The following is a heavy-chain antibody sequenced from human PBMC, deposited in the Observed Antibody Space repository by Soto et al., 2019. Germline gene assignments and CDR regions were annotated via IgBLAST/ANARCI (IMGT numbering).Heavy chain of an antibody. Sequence: GGSLRLSCAASGFTFSSYWMSWVRQAPGKGLEWVANIKQDGSEKYYVESVKGRFTNSRDNAKNSLYLQMNGLRAEDTAVYYCARAGRVSSWNYYYYYMDVWGKGTTVTVSS. J-gene: IGHJ6*03. CDR2: IKQDGSEK. V-gene: IGHV3-7*01. CDR3: ARAGRVSSWNYYYYYMDV. CDR1: GFTFSSYW. D-gene: IGHD6-13*01.